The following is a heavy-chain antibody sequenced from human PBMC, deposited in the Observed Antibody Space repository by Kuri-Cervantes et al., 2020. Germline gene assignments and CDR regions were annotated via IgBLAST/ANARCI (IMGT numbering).Heavy chain of an antibody. J-gene: IGHJ4*02. D-gene: IGHD3-16*01. V-gene: IGHV1-18*01. Sequence: ASVKVSCKASGYTFTSYGISWVRQAPGQGLEWMGWISAYNGNTDYAQKLQGRVTITRDTSASTAYMELSSLRSEDTAVYYCARVLSLWGVAPLDYWGQGTLVTVSS. CDR3: ARVLSLWGVAPLDY. CDR1: GYTFTSYG. CDR2: ISAYNGNT.